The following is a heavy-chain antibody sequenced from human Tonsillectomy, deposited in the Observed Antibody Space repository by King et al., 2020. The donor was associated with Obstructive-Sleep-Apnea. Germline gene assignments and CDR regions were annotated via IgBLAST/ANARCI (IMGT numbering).Heavy chain of an antibody. V-gene: IGHV3-23*04. CDR3: AKRADKNNLAGHSVNWFDP. D-gene: IGHD6-19*01. CDR1: GFSFRTYA. J-gene: IGHJ5*02. Sequence: VQLVESGGGLVQPGGSLRLSCAASGFSFRTYAMSWFRQVPGEGLEWGSAMSGSDATTFYADSVKGRFTMSRDNAKNTLFLKMNSVRVEDTAVYYCAKRADKNNLAGHSVNWFDPWGQGTLVTVSS. CDR2: MSGSDATT.